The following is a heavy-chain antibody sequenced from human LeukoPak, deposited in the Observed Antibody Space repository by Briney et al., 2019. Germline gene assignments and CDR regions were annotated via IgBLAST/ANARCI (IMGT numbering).Heavy chain of an antibody. Sequence: PGGSLRLSCAASGFTFSAYWMHWVRQSPGKGLVWVSRINSDGSSTDYADSVKGRFTISRDIAKSTLYLQMNSLRAEDTAVYYCARGIDGYSLLLPLSDYWGQGTLVTVSS. D-gene: IGHD3-16*01. J-gene: IGHJ4*02. CDR1: GFTFSAYW. V-gene: IGHV3-74*01. CDR2: INSDGSST. CDR3: ARGIDGYSLLLPLSDY.